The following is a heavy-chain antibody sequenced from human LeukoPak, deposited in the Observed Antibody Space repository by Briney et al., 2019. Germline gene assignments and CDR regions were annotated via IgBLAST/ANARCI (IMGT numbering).Heavy chain of an antibody. D-gene: IGHD6-19*01. Sequence: GGSLRLSCAASGFTFSDYYVSWIRQAPGKGLEWISYISSSGSSIFYADSVKGRFTISRDNAKNSVFLQMNSLRAEDTAVYYCARDIWLGPSVEYWGQGTLVTVSS. CDR1: GFTFSDYY. CDR2: ISSSGSSI. J-gene: IGHJ4*02. V-gene: IGHV3-11*01. CDR3: ARDIWLGPSVEY.